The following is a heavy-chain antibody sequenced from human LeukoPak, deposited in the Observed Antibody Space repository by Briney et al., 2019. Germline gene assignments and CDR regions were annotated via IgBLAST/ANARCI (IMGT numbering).Heavy chain of an antibody. Sequence: SGTLSLTCGVSGGSISGTNWWSWVRQPPGQGLEWIGEISLAGQTNYNPSLNGRVTMSLDKSSNQLSLHLTSVTAADTATYYCSRESGPFCPFGYWGQGTLVTVSS. V-gene: IGHV4-4*02. CDR1: GGSISGTNW. J-gene: IGHJ4*02. CDR3: SRESGPFCPFGY. D-gene: IGHD1-26*01. CDR2: ISLAGQT.